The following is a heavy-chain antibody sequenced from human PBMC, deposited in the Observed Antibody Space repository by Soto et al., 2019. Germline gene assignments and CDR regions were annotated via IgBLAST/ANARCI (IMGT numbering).Heavy chain of an antibody. CDR2: INPRSGGT. CDR3: ARDFQCLLPSYYYFGLDV. J-gene: IGHJ6*02. Sequence: GASVKVSCKGSGYTFTGYYMHWVRQAPGQGLEWMGWINPRSGGTNYAQKFQGRVTMTRDTSITTAYMELSSLRSDDTAVYFCARDFQCLLPSYYYFGLDVWGQGTTVTVSS. D-gene: IGHD3-22*01. CDR1: GYTFTGYY. V-gene: IGHV1-2*02.